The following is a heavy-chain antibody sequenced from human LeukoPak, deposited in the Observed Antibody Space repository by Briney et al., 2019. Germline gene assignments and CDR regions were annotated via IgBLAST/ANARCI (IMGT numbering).Heavy chain of an antibody. V-gene: IGHV3-23*01. Sequence: RSSETLSLTCTVSGGSISSYYWSWVRQPPGKGLEWVSSIFPSGGEIHYADSVRGRFTISRDNSKSTLSLQMNSLRAEDTAIYYCATYRQVLLPFESWGQGTLVTVSS. CDR2: IFPSGGEI. J-gene: IGHJ4*02. CDR1: GGSISSYY. D-gene: IGHD2-8*02. CDR3: ATYRQVLLPFES.